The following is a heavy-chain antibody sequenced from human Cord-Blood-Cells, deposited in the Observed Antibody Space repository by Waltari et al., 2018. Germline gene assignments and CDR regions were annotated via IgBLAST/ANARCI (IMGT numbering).Heavy chain of an antibody. CDR1: GGTFSSYA. V-gene: IGHV1-69*01. Sequence: QVQLVQSGAEVKKPGSSVKVSCKASGGTFSSYAIRWVRQAPGQGLEWMGGIIPICGTANYAQKFQGRVTITADESTSTAYRELSSLRSEDTAVYYCARDSTAEYSSFNWFDPWGQGTLVTISS. D-gene: IGHD6-6*01. CDR2: IIPICGTA. J-gene: IGHJ5*02. CDR3: ARDSTAEYSSFNWFDP.